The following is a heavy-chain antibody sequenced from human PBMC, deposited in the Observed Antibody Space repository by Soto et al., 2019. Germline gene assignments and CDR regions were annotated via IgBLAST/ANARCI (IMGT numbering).Heavy chain of an antibody. V-gene: IGHV2-5*02. D-gene: IGHD2-15*01. CDR1: GFSLSTSGVG. CDR3: ARVPHTVVIGNWYFDL. CDR2: IYWDDDK. J-gene: IGHJ2*01. Sequence: QITLKESGPTLVKPTQTLTLTCTFSGFSLSTSGVGVRWIRQPPGKALEWLALIYWDDDKRYSPSLKSRLTITKDTSKNQVVLTMNNMDHVDTATYYCARVPHTVVIGNWYFDLWGRGTQVTVSS.